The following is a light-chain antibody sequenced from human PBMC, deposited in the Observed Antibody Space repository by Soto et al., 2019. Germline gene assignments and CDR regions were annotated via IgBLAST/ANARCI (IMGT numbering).Light chain of an antibody. Sequence: EIEMTQFPDTLSVSPGERATLSCWASQSIGTILAWYQQKPGQAPRLLIYGASTRATGIPARFSGSGSGTEFTLTISSLQSEDVAVYYCQQYNDWPRTFGQGTKVEIK. CDR2: GAS. CDR3: QQYNDWPRT. J-gene: IGKJ1*01. V-gene: IGKV3-15*01. CDR1: QSIGTI.